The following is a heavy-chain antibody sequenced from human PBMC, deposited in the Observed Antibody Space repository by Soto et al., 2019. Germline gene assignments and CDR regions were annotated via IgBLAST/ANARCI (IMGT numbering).Heavy chain of an antibody. Sequence: CQEKRKGLEWVSYISSSGSTIYYADSVKGRFTISRDTAKNSLYLQTNSLRAEDTAVYYCVIVMSSSWY. J-gene: IGHJ2*01. CDR2: ISSSGSTI. V-gene: IGHV3-48*03. D-gene: IGHD6-13*01. CDR3: VIVMSSSWY.